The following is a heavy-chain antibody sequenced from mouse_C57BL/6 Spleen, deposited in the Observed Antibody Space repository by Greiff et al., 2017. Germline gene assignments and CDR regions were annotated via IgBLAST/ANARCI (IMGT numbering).Heavy chain of an antibody. CDR2: IYPGSGNT. CDR1: GYTFTDSY. CDR3: ARGYYGSSYGMDY. V-gene: IGHV1-76*01. J-gene: IGHJ4*01. D-gene: IGHD1-1*01. Sequence: VQLQQSGAELVRPGASVKLSCKASGYTFTDSYINWVKQRPGQGLEWIARIYPGSGNTYYNEKFKGKATLTAEKSSSTAYMQLSSLTSEDSAVYFCARGYYGSSYGMDYWGQGTSVTVSS.